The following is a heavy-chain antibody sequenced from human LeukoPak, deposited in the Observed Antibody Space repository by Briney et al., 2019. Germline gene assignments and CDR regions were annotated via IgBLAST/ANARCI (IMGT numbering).Heavy chain of an antibody. Sequence: GRSLRLSCAASGFTLSSYGMHWVRQAPGKGLEWVAVIWYDGSNKYYADSVKGRFTISRDNSKNTLYLQMNSLRAEDTAVYYCARDQQWLVLSYFDYWGQGTLVTVSS. D-gene: IGHD6-19*01. CDR2: IWYDGSNK. CDR3: ARDQQWLVLSYFDY. CDR1: GFTLSSYG. V-gene: IGHV3-33*01. J-gene: IGHJ4*02.